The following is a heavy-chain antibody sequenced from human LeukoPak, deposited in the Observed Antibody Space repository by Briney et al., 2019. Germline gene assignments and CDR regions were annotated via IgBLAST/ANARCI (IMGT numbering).Heavy chain of an antibody. Sequence: GGSLRLSCAASGFTFSSYAMTWVRQAPGKGLEWVSAISASGGTTYYVDSVKGRFTISRDNSKNTLYLQLNSLRAEDTAVYYCAKGSGYYPEYFQHWGQGTLVTVSS. CDR3: AKGSGYYPEYFQH. D-gene: IGHD3-22*01. V-gene: IGHV3-23*01. J-gene: IGHJ1*01. CDR2: ISASGGTT. CDR1: GFTFSSYA.